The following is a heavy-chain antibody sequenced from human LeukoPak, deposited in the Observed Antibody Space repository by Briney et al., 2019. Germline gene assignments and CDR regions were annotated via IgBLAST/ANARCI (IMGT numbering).Heavy chain of an antibody. D-gene: IGHD6-13*01. J-gene: IGHJ4*02. CDR3: AKVRPPLVGSTIGSSWYYFDY. Sequence: PGGSLRLSCAASGFTFSSYAMSWVRQAPGKGLEWVSAISGSGGSTYYADSVKGRFTISRDNSKNTLYLQMNSLRAEDTAVYYCAKVRPPLVGSTIGSSWYYFDYWGQGALVTVPS. V-gene: IGHV3-23*01. CDR2: ISGSGGST. CDR1: GFTFSSYA.